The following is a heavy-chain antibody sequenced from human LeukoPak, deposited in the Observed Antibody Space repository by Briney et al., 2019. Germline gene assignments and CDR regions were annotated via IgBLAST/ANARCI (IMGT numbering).Heavy chain of an antibody. J-gene: IGHJ4*02. CDR1: GFTFSSYG. D-gene: IGHD6-19*01. CDR3: ARLGSGWAIDY. CDR2: IWYDGSNK. V-gene: IGHV3-33*01. Sequence: PGGSLILSCAASGFTFSSYGILWVRQAPGKGLEWVAVIWYDGSNKYYADSVKGRFTISRDQSKNTVYLQMNSLRADDTAVYYCARLGSGWAIDYWGQGTLVTVSS.